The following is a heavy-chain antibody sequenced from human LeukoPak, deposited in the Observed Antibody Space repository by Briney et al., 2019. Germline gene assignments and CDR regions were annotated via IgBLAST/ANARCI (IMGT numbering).Heavy chain of an antibody. CDR3: ARDGTGCSSTSCYYYYGMDV. Sequence: GGSLRLACAASAFTFSSYSMNWVRQAPGKGLEWVSSISSSGSYIYYADSVKGRFTIARDNAKNSLYLQMNSLRAEDTAVYYCARDGTGCSSTSCYYYYGMDVWGQGTTVTVSS. CDR2: ISSSGSYI. V-gene: IGHV3-21*01. D-gene: IGHD2-2*01. J-gene: IGHJ6*02. CDR1: AFTFSSYS.